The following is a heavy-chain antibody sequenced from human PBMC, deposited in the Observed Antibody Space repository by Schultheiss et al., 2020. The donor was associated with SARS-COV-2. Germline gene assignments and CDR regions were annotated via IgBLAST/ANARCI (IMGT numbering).Heavy chain of an antibody. J-gene: IGHJ2*01. Sequence: SETLSLTCTVSGGSISSSSYYWGWIRQPPGKGLEWIGSIYHSGSTYYNPSLKSRVTISVDTSKNQFSLKLSSVTAADTAVYYCARSIAAAGTKGYFDLWGRGTLVTVSS. CDR2: IYHSGST. CDR1: GGSISSSSYY. D-gene: IGHD6-13*01. V-gene: IGHV4-39*07. CDR3: ARSIAAAGTKGYFDL.